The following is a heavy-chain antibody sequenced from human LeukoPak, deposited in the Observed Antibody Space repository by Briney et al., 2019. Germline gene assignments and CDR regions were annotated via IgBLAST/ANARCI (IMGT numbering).Heavy chain of an antibody. CDR3: ARGKNYYGSGSYYNAKPRPLNWFDP. D-gene: IGHD3-10*01. J-gene: IGHJ5*02. CDR1: GGSISSYY. CDR2: IYTSGST. Sequence: SETLSLTCTLSGGSISSYYWNWIRQPAEKGLEWMGRIYTSGSTNYNPSLKSRVTISVDTSKNQFSLKLSSVTAADTAVYYCARGKNYYGSGSYYNAKPRPLNWFDPWGQGTLVTVSS. V-gene: IGHV4-4*07.